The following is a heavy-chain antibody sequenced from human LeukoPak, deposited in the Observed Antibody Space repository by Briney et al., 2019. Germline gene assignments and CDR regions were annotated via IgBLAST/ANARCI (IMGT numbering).Heavy chain of an antibody. J-gene: IGHJ4*02. V-gene: IGHV1-2*02. CDR1: GCTFTGYY. D-gene: IGHD6-6*01. Sequence: ASVKVSCKASGCTFTGYYMHWVRQAPGQGLEWMGWINPNSGGTNYAQKFQGRVTMTRDTSISTAYMELSRLRSDDTAVYYCAREEYSSSAAFDYWGQGTLVTVSS. CDR3: AREEYSSSAAFDY. CDR2: INPNSGGT.